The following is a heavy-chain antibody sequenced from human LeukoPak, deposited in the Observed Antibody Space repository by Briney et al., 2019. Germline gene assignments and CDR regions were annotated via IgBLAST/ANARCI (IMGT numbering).Heavy chain of an antibody. CDR3: ARKEYRTDAFDI. J-gene: IGHJ3*02. CDR2: ISPNSGGT. Sequence: ASVKVSCKTSGYTFTDYYMHWVRQAPGQGREWMGWISPNSGGTNYAQKFQGRVTMTRDTSISTAYMELSRLRSDDTAVYYCARKEYRTDAFDIWGQGTMVTVSS. CDR1: GYTFTDYY. V-gene: IGHV1-2*02. D-gene: IGHD6-6*01.